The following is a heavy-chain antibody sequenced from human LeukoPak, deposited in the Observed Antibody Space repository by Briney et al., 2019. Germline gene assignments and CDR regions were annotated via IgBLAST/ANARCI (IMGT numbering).Heavy chain of an antibody. CDR1: GGSISYYY. J-gene: IGHJ6*04. CDR3: ARGRYSYPFGGDV. V-gene: IGHV4-4*07. D-gene: IGHD5-18*01. Sequence: SETLSLTCTVSGGSISYYYLSWLRQPAGKGLEWIGRIYTSGSTNYNPSLKSRVTISVDKSKNQFSLKLSSVTAADTAVYYCARGRYSYPFGGDVWGKGTTVTVSS. CDR2: IYTSGST.